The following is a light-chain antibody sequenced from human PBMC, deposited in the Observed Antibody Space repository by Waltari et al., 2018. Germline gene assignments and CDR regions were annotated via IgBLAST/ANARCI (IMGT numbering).Light chain of an antibody. V-gene: IGKV3-11*01. CDR3: QQRNKWPLT. Sequence: VLTQSPATLSLSPGERATLSCRASQSVANVLAWYQQKPGQAPRLLIYDVSNRATDIPARFSGSGFATDFTLTISDVEPEDIAVYYCQQRNKWPLTFGGGTKVEIK. CDR1: QSVANV. J-gene: IGKJ4*01. CDR2: DVS.